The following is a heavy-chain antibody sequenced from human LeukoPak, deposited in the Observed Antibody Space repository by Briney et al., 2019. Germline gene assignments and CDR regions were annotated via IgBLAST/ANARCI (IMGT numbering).Heavy chain of an antibody. CDR2: IYTSGST. CDR1: GGSISSYY. J-gene: IGHJ6*03. D-gene: IGHD5-18*01. V-gene: IGHV4-4*07. CDR3: ARGPGHTAMVTRYYYMDV. Sequence: SETLSLTCTVSGGSISSYYWSWIRQPAGKGLVWIGRIYTSGSTNYNPSLKSRVTMSVDTSKNQFSLKLSSVTAADTAVYYCARGPGHTAMVTRYYYMDVWGKGTTVTVSS.